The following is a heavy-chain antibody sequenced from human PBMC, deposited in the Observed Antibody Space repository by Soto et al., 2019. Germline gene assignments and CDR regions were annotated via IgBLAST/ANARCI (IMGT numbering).Heavy chain of an antibody. CDR2: IYYSGST. CDR1: GGSISSSSYY. CDR3: ARRGVVAHDPGFWFDP. V-gene: IGHV4-39*01. Sequence: SETLSLTCTVSGGSISSSSYYWGWIRQPPGKGLEWIGSIYYSGSTYYNPSLKSRVTISVDTSKNQFSLKLSSVTAADTAVYYCARRGVVAHDPGFWFDPWGQGTLVTVSS. J-gene: IGHJ5*02. D-gene: IGHD5-12*01.